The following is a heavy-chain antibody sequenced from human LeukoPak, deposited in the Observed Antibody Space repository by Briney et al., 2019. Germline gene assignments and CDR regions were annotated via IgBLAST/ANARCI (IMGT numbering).Heavy chain of an antibody. V-gene: IGHV3-20*04. J-gene: IGHJ3*02. CDR1: GFSFDDSG. CDR3: ARGLATTTMIVGGAFDI. Sequence: GGSLRLSCAASGFSFDDSGMTWVRQLPGKGLEWVSGINWNGRFTSYADSVKGRFTISRDNAKNSLYLQMSSLRAEDTALYYCARGLATTTMIVGGAFDIWGQGTMVTVSS. CDR2: INWNGRFT. D-gene: IGHD3-22*01.